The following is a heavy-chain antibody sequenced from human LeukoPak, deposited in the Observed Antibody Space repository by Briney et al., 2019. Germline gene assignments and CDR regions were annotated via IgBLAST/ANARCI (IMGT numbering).Heavy chain of an antibody. CDR2: INPESGNT. Sequence: GASVKVSCKASGYTFTSHFMHWVRQAPGQGLEWMGIINPESGNTAYAQKFQGRITMTGDTSTSTVYMELSSPRSEDTAMYYCAKDGNWNNVPGDYYYMDVWGKGTTVAVSS. J-gene: IGHJ6*03. D-gene: IGHD1/OR15-1a*01. CDR1: GYTFTSHF. V-gene: IGHV1-46*01. CDR3: AKDGNWNNVPGDYYYMDV.